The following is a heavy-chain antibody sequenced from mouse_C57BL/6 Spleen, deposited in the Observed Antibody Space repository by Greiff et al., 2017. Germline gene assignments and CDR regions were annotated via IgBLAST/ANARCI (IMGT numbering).Heavy chain of an antibody. Sequence: EVQLVESGGGLVKPGGSLKLSCAASGFTFSSYAMSWVRQTPEKRLEWVATISDGGSYTYYPDNVKGRVTISRDNAKNNLYLQMSHLKSEDTAMYYCARDPYYGSRGAMDYWGQGTSVTVSS. V-gene: IGHV5-4*01. J-gene: IGHJ4*01. D-gene: IGHD1-1*01. CDR2: ISDGGSYT. CDR3: ARDPYYGSRGAMDY. CDR1: GFTFSSYA.